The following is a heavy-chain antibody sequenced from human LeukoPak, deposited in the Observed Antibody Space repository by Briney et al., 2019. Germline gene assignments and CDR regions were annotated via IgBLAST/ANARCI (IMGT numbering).Heavy chain of an antibody. V-gene: IGHV4-34*01. J-gene: IGHJ4*02. Sequence: SETLSLTCAVYGGSFSGYYWSWICQPPGKGLEWIGEINHSGSTNYNPSLKSRVTISVDTSKNQFSLKLSSVTAADTAVYYCARREDFNAADYWGQGTLVTVSS. CDR1: GGSFSGYY. D-gene: IGHD1-26*01. CDR2: INHSGST. CDR3: ARREDFNAADY.